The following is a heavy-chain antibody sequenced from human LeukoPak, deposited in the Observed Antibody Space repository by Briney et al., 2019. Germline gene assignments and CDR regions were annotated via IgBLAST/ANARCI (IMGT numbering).Heavy chain of an antibody. J-gene: IGHJ4*02. V-gene: IGHV4-61*02. CDR2: IYTSGST. Sequence: PSQTLSLTCTVSCGSISSGSDYWSWIRQPAGKGLEWIGRIYTSGSTNYNPSLKSRVTISVGTSKNQFSLKLGSVTAADTAVYYCARDQGWYYERSWVFCYWGQGTLVTVSS. CDR1: CGSISSGSDY. D-gene: IGHD3-22*01. CDR3: ARDQGWYYERSWVFCY.